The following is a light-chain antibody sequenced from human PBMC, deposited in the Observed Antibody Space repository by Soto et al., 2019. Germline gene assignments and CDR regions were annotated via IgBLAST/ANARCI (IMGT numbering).Light chain of an antibody. Sequence: EIVLTQSPGTLSLSPGERVTLSCRASQSVVSGYLAWYQQKPGQAPRLLIYDASSRATGIPARFSGSGSGTDFTLTISSLEPEDFGVYYCQQRDAWPLTFGGGTKVDIK. CDR3: QQRDAWPLT. CDR2: DAS. J-gene: IGKJ4*01. CDR1: QSVVSGY. V-gene: IGKV3D-20*02.